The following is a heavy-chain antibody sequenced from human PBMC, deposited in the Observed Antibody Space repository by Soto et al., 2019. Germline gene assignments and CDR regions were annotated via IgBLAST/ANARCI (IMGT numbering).Heavy chain of an antibody. D-gene: IGHD3-10*01. CDR2: IYYTGST. V-gene: IGHV4-28*01. J-gene: IGHJ6*02. CDR3: ARINPGAGYYCAMDV. Sequence: QVQLQESGPGLVKPSDTLSLTCAVSGYSISSSNWWGWIRQPPGKGLEWIGDIYYTGSTHYNPSLKSRVTMSVDTFKNQFSLKLSSVTAVDTAVYYCARINPGAGYYCAMDVWGQGTTGTVYS. CDR1: GYSISSSNW.